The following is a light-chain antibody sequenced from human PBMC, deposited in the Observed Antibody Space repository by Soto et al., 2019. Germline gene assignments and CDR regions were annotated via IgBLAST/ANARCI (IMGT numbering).Light chain of an antibody. CDR2: EVS. Sequence: SFLTHPSSCSGAPGHAITISCTGTSSDIGGYNYVSWYQQHPGKAPKLVIYEVSSRPSGVSNRFSGSKSGNTASLTISGIHAADEADYFCGSSTRTRKIYVFGSGNKVTVL. CDR3: GSSTRTRKIYV. CDR1: SSDIGGYNY. V-gene: IGLV2-14*01. J-gene: IGLJ1*01.